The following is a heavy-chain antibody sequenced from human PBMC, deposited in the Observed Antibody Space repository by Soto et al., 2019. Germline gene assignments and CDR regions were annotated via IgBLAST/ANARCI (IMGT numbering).Heavy chain of an antibody. V-gene: IGHV1-18*01. CDR3: ARDLFDTAMVKVAY. CDR2: ISAYNGNT. J-gene: IGHJ4*02. CDR1: GYTFTSYG. D-gene: IGHD5-18*01. Sequence: ASVKVSCKASGYTFTSYGISWVRQAPGQGLEWMGWISAYNGNTNYAQKLQGRVTMTTDTSTSTAYMELRSLRSDDTAVYYCARDLFDTAMVKVAYWGQGTLLTVSS.